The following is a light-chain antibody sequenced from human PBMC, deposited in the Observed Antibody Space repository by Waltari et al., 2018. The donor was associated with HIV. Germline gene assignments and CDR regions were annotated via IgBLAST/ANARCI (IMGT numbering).Light chain of an antibody. J-gene: IGKJ3*01. CDR3: QQYGSSLFT. CDR2: GAS. V-gene: IGKV3-20*01. CDR1: QSVSSSY. Sequence: EIVLTRSPGTLSLSPGERATLSCRASQSVSSSYLAWYQQKPGQAPRLLIYGASSRATGIPDRFSGSGSGTDFTLNISRLEPEDFAVYYCQQYGSSLFTFGPGTKVDIK.